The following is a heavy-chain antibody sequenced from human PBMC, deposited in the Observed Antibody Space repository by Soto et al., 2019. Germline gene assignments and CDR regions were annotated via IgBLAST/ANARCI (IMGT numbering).Heavy chain of an antibody. J-gene: IGHJ4*02. V-gene: IGHV3-30-3*01. CDR1: GFTFSSYA. CDR2: ISYDGSNK. Sequence: GGSLRLSCAASGFTFSSYAMHWVRQAPGKGLEWVAVISYDGSNKYYADSVKGRFTISRDNSKNTLYLQMNSLRAEDTAVYYCAGQVGYYYWGQGTLVTVSS. D-gene: IGHD1-26*01. CDR3: AGQVGYYY.